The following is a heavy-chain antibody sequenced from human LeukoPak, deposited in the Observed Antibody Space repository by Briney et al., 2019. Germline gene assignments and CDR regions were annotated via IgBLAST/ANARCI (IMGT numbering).Heavy chain of an antibody. Sequence: GGSLRLSCAASGFTFSNHWMSWVRQAPGKGLEWVANIKQDGSEKYYVDSVKGRFIISRDNAKNSLYLQMNSLRAEDTATYYCASHSSGWFAWGQGTLVTVSS. V-gene: IGHV3-7*01. D-gene: IGHD6-19*01. J-gene: IGHJ5*02. CDR2: IKQDGSEK. CDR1: GFTFSNHW. CDR3: ASHSSGWFA.